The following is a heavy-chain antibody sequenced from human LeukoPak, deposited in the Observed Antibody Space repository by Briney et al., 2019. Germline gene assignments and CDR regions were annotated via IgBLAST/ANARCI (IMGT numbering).Heavy chain of an antibody. CDR1: GGTFSSYA. CDR3: ARCNCSGGSCYWRGPHFDY. Sequence: SLKLSCKASGGTFSSYATSWVRRTPGQGVEWRGRIKTILGIANYEQKFQGRVTITADKSTSTAYMELSSLRSEDTAVYYCARCNCSGGSCYWRGPHFDYWGQGTLVTVSS. V-gene: IGHV1-69*04. D-gene: IGHD2-15*01. J-gene: IGHJ4*02. CDR2: IKTILGIA.